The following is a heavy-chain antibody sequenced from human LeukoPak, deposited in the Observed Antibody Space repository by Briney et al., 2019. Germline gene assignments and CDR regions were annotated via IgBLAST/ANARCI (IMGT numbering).Heavy chain of an antibody. Sequence: GGSLRLSCAASGFTFSSYGMHWVRQAPGKGLEWVAVISYDGSNKYYADSVKGRFTISRDNSKNTLYLQMNSLRAEDTAVYYCAKAHYGGEVGYAFDIWGQGTMVTVSS. CDR2: ISYDGSNK. CDR3: AKAHYGGEVGYAFDI. D-gene: IGHD4-23*01. J-gene: IGHJ3*02. V-gene: IGHV3-30*18. CDR1: GFTFSSYG.